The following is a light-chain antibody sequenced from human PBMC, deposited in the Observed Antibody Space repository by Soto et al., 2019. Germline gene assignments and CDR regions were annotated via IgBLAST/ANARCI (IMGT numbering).Light chain of an antibody. CDR3: QHYGSSAT. V-gene: IGKV3-20*01. J-gene: IGKJ1*01. Sequence: EIVLTQSPGTLSSSPGERATLSCRASQSVISSFLAWYQQRPGRTPRLLIYGASNRATGIPDRFSGSGSGTDFTLTISRLEPEDFAVYYCQHYGSSATFGQGTKVEMK. CDR1: QSVISSF. CDR2: GAS.